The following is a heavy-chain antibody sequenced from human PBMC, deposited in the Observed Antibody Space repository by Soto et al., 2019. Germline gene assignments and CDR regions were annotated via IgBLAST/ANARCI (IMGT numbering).Heavy chain of an antibody. CDR2: INAGNGDT. CDR3: ATTCDSSTYYSPACTEYFQH. Sequence: ASVKVSCKASGYTFTSYAMHWVRQAPGQRLEWMGWINAGNGDTRYSQKFQDIVTITRDTSATIAYMDLSSLKSEDTAVYYCATTCDSSTYYSPACTEYFQHWGQGTLVTVSS. CDR1: GYTFTSYA. V-gene: IGHV1-3*01. J-gene: IGHJ1*01. D-gene: IGHD3-22*01.